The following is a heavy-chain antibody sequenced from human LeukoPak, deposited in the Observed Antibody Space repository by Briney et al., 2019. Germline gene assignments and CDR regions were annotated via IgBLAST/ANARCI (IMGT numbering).Heavy chain of an antibody. D-gene: IGHD2-2*01. Sequence: PSETLSLTCTVSGYSISSGYYWGWIRQPPGKGLEWIGSIYHSGSTYYNPSLKSRVTISVDTSKNQFSLKLSSVTAADTAVYYCARIGYCSSTSCYDSAFDIWGQGTMVTVSS. CDR3: ARIGYCSSTSCYDSAFDI. V-gene: IGHV4-38-2*02. CDR1: GYSISSGYY. J-gene: IGHJ3*02. CDR2: IYHSGST.